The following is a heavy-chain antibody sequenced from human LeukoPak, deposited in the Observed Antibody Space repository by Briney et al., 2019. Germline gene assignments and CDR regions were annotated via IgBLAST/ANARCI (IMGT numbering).Heavy chain of an antibody. V-gene: IGHV3-74*01. D-gene: IGHD6-13*01. CDR1: GFTFSSYW. CDR3: ARVAIAAAAPDY. CDR2: INSDGSRT. Sequence: GGSLRLSCAASGFTFSSYWMHWVRQAPGKGLMWVSRINSDGSRTTYADSVRGRFTISRDNAKNSLYLQMDSLRAEDTAVYYCARVAIAAAAPDYWGQGTLVTVSS. J-gene: IGHJ4*02.